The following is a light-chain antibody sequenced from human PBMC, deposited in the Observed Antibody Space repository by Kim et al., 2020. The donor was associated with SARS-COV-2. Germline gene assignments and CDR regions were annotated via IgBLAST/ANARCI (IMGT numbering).Light chain of an antibody. V-gene: IGKV2-28*01. CDR1: QSLLHSNGYNY. J-gene: IGKJ2*01. CDR2: LGS. CDR3: MQALQTPLT. Sequence: DIVMTQSPLSLPVTPGEPASISCRSSQSLLHSNGYNYLDWYLQKPGQSPQLLIYLGSNRAAGVPDRFSGSGSGTDFTLKISRLEAEDVGVYYCMQALQTPLTFGQGTKVEI.